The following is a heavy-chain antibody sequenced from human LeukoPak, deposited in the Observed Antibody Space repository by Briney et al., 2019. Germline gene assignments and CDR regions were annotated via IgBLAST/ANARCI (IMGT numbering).Heavy chain of an antibody. CDR2: ISGSGSDI. CDR1: GFTFSTFS. D-gene: IGHD1-7*01. CDR3: ARRTFPNDAFDV. Sequence: GGSLRLSCAASGFTFSTFSMNWVRQTPGKGLEWVSAISGSGSDIYYADSVKGRFTISRDNHKRSLYLQMNSLRAEDTAVYYCARRTFPNDAFDVWGQGTVVTVSS. J-gene: IGHJ3*01. V-gene: IGHV3-21*01.